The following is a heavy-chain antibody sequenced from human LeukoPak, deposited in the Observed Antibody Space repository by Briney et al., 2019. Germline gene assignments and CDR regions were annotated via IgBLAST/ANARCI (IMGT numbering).Heavy chain of an antibody. CDR2: IRRSGGST. V-gene: IGHV3-23*01. Sequence: QPGASLRLSCAASGLPFSRHAMRGPRQAPGKALEWVSAIRRSGGSTYYAHSVKGRFTISRDNSKNTLYLQMNTLRAEDTAVYYCAKGGSYYYDSSGYLGYWGQGTLVTVSS. CDR1: GLPFSRHA. D-gene: IGHD3-22*01. J-gene: IGHJ4*02. CDR3: AKGGSYYYDSSGYLGY.